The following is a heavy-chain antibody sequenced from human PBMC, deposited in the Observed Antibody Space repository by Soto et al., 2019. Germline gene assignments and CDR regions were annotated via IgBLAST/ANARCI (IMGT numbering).Heavy chain of an antibody. CDR1: GGSISSYY. CDR2: TYYSGST. CDR3: ARGNDGMDV. Sequence: QVQLQESGPGLVKPSETLSLTCTVSGGSISSYYWSWIRQPPGKGLEWIGYTYYSGSTNYNPSLKGLVTIPVDASKNPFSLKLSSVTAADTAVYYCARGNDGMDVWGQGTTVTVSS. J-gene: IGHJ6*02. V-gene: IGHV4-59*01.